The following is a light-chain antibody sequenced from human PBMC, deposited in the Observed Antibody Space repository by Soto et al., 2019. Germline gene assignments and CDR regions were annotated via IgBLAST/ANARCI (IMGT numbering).Light chain of an antibody. CDR3: SSYRSSSTPVV. V-gene: IGLV2-14*01. J-gene: IGLJ2*01. CDR1: SSDVGGYNY. CDR2: DVS. Sequence: QSALTQPASVSGSPGQSITISCTGTSSDVGGYNYVSWYQQHPGKAPKLMIYDVSYRPSGVSNRFSGSKSGNTASLTISGLQAEDEADYYCSSYRSSSTPVVFGGGTKLTV.